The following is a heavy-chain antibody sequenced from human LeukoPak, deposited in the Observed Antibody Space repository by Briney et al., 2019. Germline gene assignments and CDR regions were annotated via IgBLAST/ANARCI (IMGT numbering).Heavy chain of an antibody. Sequence: GGSLRLSCAAYGFTFSSYEMHWVRQAPGKGLEWVSYISSSGSTIYYADSVKGRFTISRDNSKNTLYLQMNSLRAEDTAVYYCVTSGLSRFGFWGQGTLVTVSS. CDR3: VTSGLSRFGF. CDR1: GFTFSSYE. D-gene: IGHD2/OR15-2a*01. V-gene: IGHV3-48*03. CDR2: ISSSGSTI. J-gene: IGHJ4*02.